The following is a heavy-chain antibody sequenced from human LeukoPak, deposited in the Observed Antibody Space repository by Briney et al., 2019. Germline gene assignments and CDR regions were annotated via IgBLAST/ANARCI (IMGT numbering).Heavy chain of an antibody. D-gene: IGHD6-19*01. V-gene: IGHV2-26*01. J-gene: IGHJ4*02. CDR3: ARIQYTSGWTFDY. Sequence: SGPTLVNRTETLTLTGTVSGFSLSNARMGVSWIRQPPGKALEWLAHIFSNDENSYSTSLKSRLTISKDTSKSQVVLTMTSMDPVDTATYYCARIQYTSGWTFDYWGQGTLVTVSS. CDR2: IFSNDEN. CDR1: GFSLSNARMG.